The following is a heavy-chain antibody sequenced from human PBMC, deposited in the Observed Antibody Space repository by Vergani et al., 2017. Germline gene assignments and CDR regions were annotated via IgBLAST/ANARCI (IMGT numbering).Heavy chain of an antibody. Sequence: QVQLQQWGAGLLKPSETLSLTCAVYGGSFSGYYWSWIRQPPGKGLEWIGEINHSGSTNYNPSLKSRVTISVDTSKNQFSLTLSSVTAADTAVYYCARGRYSGYDFDYWGQGTLVTVSS. CDR3: ARGRYSGYDFDY. J-gene: IGHJ4*02. CDR2: INHSGST. V-gene: IGHV4-34*01. CDR1: GGSFSGYY. D-gene: IGHD5-12*01.